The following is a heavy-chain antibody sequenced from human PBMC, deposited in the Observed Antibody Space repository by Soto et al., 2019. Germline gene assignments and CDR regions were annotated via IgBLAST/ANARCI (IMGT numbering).Heavy chain of an antibody. V-gene: IGHV3-30*18. D-gene: IGHD2-2*01. J-gene: IGHJ5*02. CDR2: ISYDGSNK. CDR3: AKDLIVVIPAAPSWFDP. Sequence: ESGGGVVQPGRSLRLSCAASGFTFRSSGMHWVRQAPGKGLEWVALISYDGSNKYYTDSVKGRFTISRDNSKNTLYLQMNSLRTEDTAVYYCAKDLIVVIPAAPSWFDPWGQGTLVTVSS. CDR1: GFTFRSSG.